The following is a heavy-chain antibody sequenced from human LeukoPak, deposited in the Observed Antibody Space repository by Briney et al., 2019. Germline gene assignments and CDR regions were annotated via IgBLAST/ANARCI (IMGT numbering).Heavy chain of an antibody. CDR3: ARGGYSSGWSPIDYYYYYGMDV. CDR2: IYTSGST. Sequence: SQTLSLTCTVSGGSISSGSYYWSWIRQPAGTGLEWIGRIYTSGSTNYNPPLKSRVTISVDTSKNQFSLKLSSVTAADTAVYYCARGGYSSGWSPIDYYYYYGMDVWGQGTTVTVSS. D-gene: IGHD6-19*01. V-gene: IGHV4-61*02. CDR1: GGSISSGSYY. J-gene: IGHJ6*02.